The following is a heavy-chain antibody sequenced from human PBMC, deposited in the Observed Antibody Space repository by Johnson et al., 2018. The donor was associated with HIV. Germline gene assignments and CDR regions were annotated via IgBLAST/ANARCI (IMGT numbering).Heavy chain of an antibody. CDR2: INSDGSST. Sequence: VQLVESGGGLVQPGGSLRLSCAASGFTFSSYWMHWVRQAPGKGLVWVSRINSDGSSTSYADSVKGRFTISRDNAKNTLYLQMNSLRAEDTAVYYCVREGSEWLAGENTFDIWGQGTMVTVSS. CDR3: VREGSEWLAGENTFDI. J-gene: IGHJ3*02. V-gene: IGHV3-74*01. D-gene: IGHD6-19*01. CDR1: GFTFSSYW.